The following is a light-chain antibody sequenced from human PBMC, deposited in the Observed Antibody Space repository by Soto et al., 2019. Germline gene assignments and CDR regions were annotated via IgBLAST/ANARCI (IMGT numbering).Light chain of an antibody. Sequence: QAVVTQEPSLTVSLGGTVTLTCASSAGAVTSRLYPNWFQQKPGQAPTTLIYSTSNKHSWTPARFSGSLLGGKAALTLSGVQPEDEADYYCLLYYGGAQIGVFGGGTKLTVL. J-gene: IGLJ3*02. CDR1: AGAVTSRLY. CDR2: STS. CDR3: LLYYGGAQIGV. V-gene: IGLV7-43*01.